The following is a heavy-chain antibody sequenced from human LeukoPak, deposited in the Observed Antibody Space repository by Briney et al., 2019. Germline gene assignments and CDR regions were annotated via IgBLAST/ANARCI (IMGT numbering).Heavy chain of an antibody. Sequence: GGSLRLSCAASGFTFSSYGMHWVRQAPGKGLEWVAFIRYDGSNKYYADSVKGRFTISRDNSKNTLYLQMNSLRAEDTAVYYCAKDGEWGPPNLDYWGQGTLVTVSS. D-gene: IGHD1-26*01. CDR1: GFTFSSYG. CDR3: AKDGEWGPPNLDY. V-gene: IGHV3-30*02. J-gene: IGHJ4*02. CDR2: IRYDGSNK.